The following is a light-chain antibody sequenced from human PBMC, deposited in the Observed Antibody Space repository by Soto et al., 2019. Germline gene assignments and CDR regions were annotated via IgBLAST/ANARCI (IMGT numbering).Light chain of an antibody. CDR3: QQYNTYSPVT. Sequence: DIQMTQSPSTLSASVGDRVAIICRASQSISEWLAWYQQKPGKAPKLLIYDASNLESGVPSRFSGSGSGTDFTLTISSLQPDDFGIYYCQQYNTYSPVTFGQGTKLEIQ. CDR1: QSISEW. J-gene: IGKJ2*01. V-gene: IGKV1-5*02. CDR2: DAS.